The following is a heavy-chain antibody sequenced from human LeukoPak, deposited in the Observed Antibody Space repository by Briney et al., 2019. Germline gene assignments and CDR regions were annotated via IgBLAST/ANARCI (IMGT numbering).Heavy chain of an antibody. Sequence: GGSLRLSCAASGFTFSSYAMSWVRQAPGKGLEWVSAISGSGGSTYYADSVEGRFTISRDNSKNTLYLQMNSLRAEDTAVYYCAKDGRALRYYYDSSGYFNAFDIWGQGTMVTVSS. CDR2: ISGSGGST. CDR1: GFTFSSYA. D-gene: IGHD3-22*01. V-gene: IGHV3-23*01. J-gene: IGHJ3*02. CDR3: AKDGRALRYYYDSSGYFNAFDI.